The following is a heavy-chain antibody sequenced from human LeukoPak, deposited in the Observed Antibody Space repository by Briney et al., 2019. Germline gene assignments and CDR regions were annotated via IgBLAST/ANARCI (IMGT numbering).Heavy chain of an antibody. CDR1: GGSISSGGYY. V-gene: IGHV4-31*03. D-gene: IGHD2-2*01. CDR3: ARAGGVVVPAHFDP. Sequence: SETLSLTCTVSGGSISSGGYYWSWIRQHPGKGLERIGYIYYSGSTYYNPSLKSRVTISVDTSKNRFSLKLSSVTAADTAVYYCARAGGVVVPAHFDPWGQGTLVTVSS. CDR2: IYYSGST. J-gene: IGHJ5*02.